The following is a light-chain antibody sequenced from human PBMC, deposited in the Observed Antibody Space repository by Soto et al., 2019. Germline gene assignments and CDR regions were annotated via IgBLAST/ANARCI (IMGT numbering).Light chain of an antibody. J-gene: IGKJ4*01. CDR3: QERSKWPSLS. V-gene: IGKV3-11*01. CDR2: DAS. CDR1: QSVSTY. Sequence: EIVLIQSPASLSLSAGERATLSCRASQSVSTYLAWYQHKAGQGPRLLIYDASNRASGVPARFSGSGSETDFTLTIDSLEPEDSAIYFCQERSKWPSLSFGGGTKVEIK.